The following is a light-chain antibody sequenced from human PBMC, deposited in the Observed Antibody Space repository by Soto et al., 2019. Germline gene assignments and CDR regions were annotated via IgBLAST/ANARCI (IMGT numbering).Light chain of an antibody. V-gene: IGKV3-20*01. CDR1: QSVGSSY. CDR3: QQYTTSSWT. Sequence: ESVLPPSPGTMSLAPVEIAPLYCSSSQSVGSSYLAWYQQKPGQAPRVLIYGTSSRATGIPDRFSGSGSGKDFTLTISRLENEDFEAYYCQQYTTSSWTCGQGTKV. CDR2: GTS. J-gene: IGKJ1*01.